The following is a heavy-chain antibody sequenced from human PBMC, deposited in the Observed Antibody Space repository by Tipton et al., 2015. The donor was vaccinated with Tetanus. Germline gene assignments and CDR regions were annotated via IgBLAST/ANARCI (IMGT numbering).Heavy chain of an antibody. CDR2: ISPNNGGT. CDR1: GYTFTGYY. V-gene: IGHV1-2*02. CDR3: ATGPGSYSTY. J-gene: IGHJ4*02. D-gene: IGHD3-10*01. Sequence: QVQLVQSGAEVKQPGASVKVSCKASGYTFTGYYLHWVRQAPGQGLEWMGWISPNNGGTNYAQNLQGRVTMTRDTSITTAYMELSRLTSDDTAMYYCATGPGSYSTYWGQGALVTVSS.